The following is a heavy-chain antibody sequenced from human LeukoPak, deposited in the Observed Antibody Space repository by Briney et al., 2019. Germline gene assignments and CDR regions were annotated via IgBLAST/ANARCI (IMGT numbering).Heavy chain of an antibody. D-gene: IGHD2-2*01. CDR2: INPNSGDT. CDR1: GYTFTGYH. CDR3: ARDYCSSTSCLFDY. V-gene: IGHV1-2*06. J-gene: IGHJ4*02. Sequence: ASVKVSCKASGYTFTGYHMHWVRQAPGQGLEWMGRINPNSGDTNYAQKFQGRVTMTRDTSISTAYIELSRLRSDDTAVYYCARDYCSSTSCLFDYWGQGTLVTVSS.